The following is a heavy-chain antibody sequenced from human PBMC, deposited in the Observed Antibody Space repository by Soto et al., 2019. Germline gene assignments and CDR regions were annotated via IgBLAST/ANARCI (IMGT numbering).Heavy chain of an antibody. J-gene: IGHJ4*02. CDR2: INTGNGDT. Sequence: QVHLVQSGAEVKKPGASVTISCKTSGYTFTEYAMHWVRHAPGRGLEWVGWINTGNGDTRYSPKLQGRVTITSDASASTAYLGLSRLRFGDTALYYCATQAYDYWGQGTQVAVAS. CDR1: GYTFTEYA. CDR3: ATQAYDY. V-gene: IGHV1-3*04.